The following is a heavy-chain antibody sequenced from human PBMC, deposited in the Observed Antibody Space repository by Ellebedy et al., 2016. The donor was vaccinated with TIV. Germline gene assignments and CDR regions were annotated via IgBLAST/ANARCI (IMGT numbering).Heavy chain of an antibody. V-gene: IGHV1-46*01. CDR3: ATHAAYCGPGCSGWFDP. CDR1: GYTFTSHY. Sequence: AASVKVSCKASGYTFTSHYMHWVRQAPGQGLEWMGLINPRGGSTSYAQKFHGSVTMTRDTSTSTVYMELSSLRYDDTAVYYCATHAAYCGPGCSGWFDPWGQGTLVTVSS. D-gene: IGHD2-21*02. J-gene: IGHJ5*02. CDR2: INPRGGST.